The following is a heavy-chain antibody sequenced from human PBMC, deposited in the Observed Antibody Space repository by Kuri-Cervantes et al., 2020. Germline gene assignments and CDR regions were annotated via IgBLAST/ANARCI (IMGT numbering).Heavy chain of an antibody. V-gene: IGHV1-3*02. CDR1: GYTFTSYA. CDR3: ATDIQPLRFLEWLSPQA. J-gene: IGHJ4*02. Sequence: ASVKVSCKASGYTFTSYAMHWVRQAPRQRLEWMGWSNAGNGNTKYSQEFQGRVTITRDTSASTAYMELSSLRSEDMAVYYCATDIQPLRFLEWLSPQAWGQGTLVTVSS. D-gene: IGHD3-3*01. CDR2: SNAGNGNT.